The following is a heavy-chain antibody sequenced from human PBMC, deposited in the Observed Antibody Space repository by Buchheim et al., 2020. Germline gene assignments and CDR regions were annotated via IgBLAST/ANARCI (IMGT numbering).Heavy chain of an antibody. V-gene: IGHV4-30-4*01. CDR3: ARDVGDSTIDY. D-gene: IGHD2-21*02. CDR1: GGSINNHY. CDR2: IYYSGST. Sequence: QLQLQESGPGLVKPSETLSLMCTVSGGSINNHYWSWIRQPPGKGLEWIGYIYYSGSTYYNPSLKSRVTISVDTSKNQFSLKLSSVTAADTAVYYCARDVGDSTIDYWGQGTL. J-gene: IGHJ4*02.